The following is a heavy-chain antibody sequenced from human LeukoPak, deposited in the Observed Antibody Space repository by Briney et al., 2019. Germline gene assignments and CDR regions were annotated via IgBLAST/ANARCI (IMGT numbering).Heavy chain of an antibody. V-gene: IGHV1-2*02. Sequence: GDSVKVSCKASGHTFSGTGWYLYWLRQAPGQGLECMGWIYPYTGATHYAKKFQGRVAMTRDTSISTAYMELSRLRPDDTAVYSSARDGPAEIDDFDYRGEGTLVTVSS. CDR2: IYPYTGAT. CDR3: ARDGPAEIDDFDY. J-gene: IGHJ4*02. CDR1: GHTFSGTGWY. D-gene: IGHD3-22*01.